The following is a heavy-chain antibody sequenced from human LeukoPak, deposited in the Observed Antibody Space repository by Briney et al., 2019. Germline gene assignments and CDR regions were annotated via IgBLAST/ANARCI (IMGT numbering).Heavy chain of an antibody. J-gene: IGHJ4*02. CDR1: GGSISSGDYY. V-gene: IGHV4-30-4*08. CDR2: IYYSGST. Sequence: SETLSLTCTVSGGSISSGDYYWSWIRQPPGKGLEWIGYIYYSGSTYYNPSLKSRVTISVDTSKNQFSLKLSSVTAADTAVYYCARQDHSSTSCLFDYWGQGTLVTVSS. D-gene: IGHD2-2*01. CDR3: ARQDHSSTSCLFDY.